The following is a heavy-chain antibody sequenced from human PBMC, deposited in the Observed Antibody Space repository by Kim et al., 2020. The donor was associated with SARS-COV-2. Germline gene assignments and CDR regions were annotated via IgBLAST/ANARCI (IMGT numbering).Heavy chain of an antibody. CDR3: ASDVEMATITKY. CDR1: GGSISSSSYY. V-gene: IGHV4-39*01. CDR2: IYYSGST. D-gene: IGHD5-12*01. Sequence: SETLSLTCTVSGGSISSSSYYWGWIRQPPGKGLEWIGSIYYSGSTYYNPSLKSRVTISVDTSKNQFSLKLSSVTAADTAVYYCASDVEMATITKYWGQGTLVTVSS. J-gene: IGHJ4*02.